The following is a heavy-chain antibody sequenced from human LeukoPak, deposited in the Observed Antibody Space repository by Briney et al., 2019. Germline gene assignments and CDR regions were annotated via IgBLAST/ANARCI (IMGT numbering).Heavy chain of an antibody. CDR1: GFTFSSYG. CDR3: VSDIIIVPAASDYFDY. D-gene: IGHD2-2*01. Sequence: PGGSLRLSCAASGFTFSSYGMHWVRQAPGKGLEWVAFIRYDGSNKYYADSVKGRFTISRDNSKNTLYLQMNSLRAEDTAVYYCVSDIIIVPAASDYFDYWGQGTLVTVSS. V-gene: IGHV3-30*02. CDR2: IRYDGSNK. J-gene: IGHJ4*02.